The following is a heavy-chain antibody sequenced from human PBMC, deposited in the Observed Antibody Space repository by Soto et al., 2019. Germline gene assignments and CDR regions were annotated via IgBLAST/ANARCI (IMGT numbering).Heavy chain of an antibody. J-gene: IGHJ4*02. CDR1: GFSFRRFW. CDR2: IKGDGSEK. D-gene: IGHD6-19*01. CDR3: ARWRYNSGWSIDY. Sequence: GGTLRLACGASGFSFRRFWMSWVRQAPGKGLEWVANIKGDGSEKFSVDSVKGRFIISRDNAENALYLQMSSLRAEDPAVYFCARWRYNSGWSIDYWGQGTLVTVSS. V-gene: IGHV3-7*01.